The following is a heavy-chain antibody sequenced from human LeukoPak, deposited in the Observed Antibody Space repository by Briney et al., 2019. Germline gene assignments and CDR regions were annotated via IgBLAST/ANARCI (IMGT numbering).Heavy chain of an antibody. D-gene: IGHD2-2*01. CDR1: GGTFSSYA. J-gene: IGHJ5*02. Sequence: ASVKVSCKASGGTFSSYAISWVRQAPGQGLEWMGGIIPIFGTANYAQKFQGRVTITTDESTSTAYMELSSLRSEDTAVYYCAREGRCSSTSCYAWFDPWGQGTLVTVSS. CDR3: AREGRCSSTSCYAWFDP. CDR2: IIPIFGTA. V-gene: IGHV1-69*05.